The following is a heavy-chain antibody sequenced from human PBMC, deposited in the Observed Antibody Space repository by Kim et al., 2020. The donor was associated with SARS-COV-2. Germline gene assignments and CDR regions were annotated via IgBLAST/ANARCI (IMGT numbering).Heavy chain of an antibody. CDR2: IYYSGST. D-gene: IGHD5-12*01. CDR3: ARGSKEMATAFDI. V-gene: IGHV4-31*03. CDR1: GGSISSGGYY. J-gene: IGHJ3*02. Sequence: SETLSLTCTVSGGSISSGGYYWSWIRQHPGKGLEWIGYIYYSGSTYYNPSLKSRVTISVDTSKNQFSLKLSSVTAADTAVYYCARGSKEMATAFDIWGQGTMVTVSS.